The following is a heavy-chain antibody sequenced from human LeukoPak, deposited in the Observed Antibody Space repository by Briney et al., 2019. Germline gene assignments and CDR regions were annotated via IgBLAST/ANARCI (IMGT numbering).Heavy chain of an antibody. CDR1: GFTFSTYW. J-gene: IGHJ4*02. Sequence: GGSLRLSCAASGFTFSTYWMSWVRQTPGKGLEWVSSISTETDSTYYAVSVKGRFTISRDNSKNTLYLQMNSLRGEDTAVYYCAKSPGGWFHDHWGQGTLVTVSS. V-gene: IGHV3-23*05. CDR2: ISTETDST. D-gene: IGHD6-19*01. CDR3: AKSPGGWFHDH.